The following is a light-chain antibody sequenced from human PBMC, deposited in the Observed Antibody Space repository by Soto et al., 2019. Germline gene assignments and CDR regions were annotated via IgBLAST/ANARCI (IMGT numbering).Light chain of an antibody. V-gene: IGLV1-40*01. CDR3: QSHDSSLSVLWV. J-gene: IGLJ3*02. CDR2: GNS. CDR1: SSNIGAGYY. Sequence: QSALTQPPSVSGAPGQRVTISCTGSSSNIGAGYYVHWYQQLPGTAPKLLIYGNSNRPSGVPDRFSGSKSGTSASLAITGLQAEDEADYYCQSHDSSLSVLWVFGGGTKLTVL.